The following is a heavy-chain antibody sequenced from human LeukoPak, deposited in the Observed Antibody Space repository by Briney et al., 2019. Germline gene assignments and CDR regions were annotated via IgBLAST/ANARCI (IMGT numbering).Heavy chain of an antibody. Sequence: GGSLRLSCAASGFTFSSYSMNWVRQAPGKGLEWVSSISSSSSYIYYADSVKGRFIISRDNAKNSLYLQMNSLRAEDTAVYYCARDSLYYYDSSGYHDYWGQGTLVTVSS. CDR1: GFTFSSYS. V-gene: IGHV3-21*01. CDR2: ISSSSSYI. CDR3: ARDSLYYYDSSGYHDY. J-gene: IGHJ4*02. D-gene: IGHD3-22*01.